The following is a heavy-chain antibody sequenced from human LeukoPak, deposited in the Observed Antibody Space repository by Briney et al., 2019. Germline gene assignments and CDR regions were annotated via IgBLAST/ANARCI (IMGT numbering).Heavy chain of an antibody. CDR1: GGSISSSSYY. Sequence: SETLSLTCTVSGGSISSSSYYWGWIRQPPGKGLEWIGSIYSSGSTYYNPSLKSRVTISVDTSKNQFSLKLSSVTAADTAVYYCARHIGGRYYYYYMDVWGKGTTVTISS. J-gene: IGHJ6*03. CDR2: IYSSGST. V-gene: IGHV4-39*01. D-gene: IGHD3-16*02. CDR3: ARHIGGRYYYYYMDV.